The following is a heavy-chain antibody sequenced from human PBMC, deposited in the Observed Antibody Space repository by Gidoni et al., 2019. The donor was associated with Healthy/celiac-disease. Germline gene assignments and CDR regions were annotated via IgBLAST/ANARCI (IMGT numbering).Heavy chain of an antibody. D-gene: IGHD4-17*01. V-gene: IGHV3-66*02. Sequence: QLVESGGGLVQPGGSLRLSCAASGFTVSSNYMSWARQAPGKGLEWFSVIYSGGSTYYADSVKGRFTISRDNSKNTLYLQMNSLRAEDTAVYYCARDLSSVTPVVWGQGTLVTVSS. CDR1: GFTVSSNY. CDR2: IYSGGST. J-gene: IGHJ4*02. CDR3: ARDLSSVTPVV.